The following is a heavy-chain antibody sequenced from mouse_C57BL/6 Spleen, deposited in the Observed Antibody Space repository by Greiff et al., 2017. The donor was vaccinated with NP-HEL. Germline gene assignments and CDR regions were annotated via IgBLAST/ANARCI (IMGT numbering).Heavy chain of an antibody. V-gene: IGHV5-16*01. J-gene: IGHJ2*01. Sequence: EVQLVESEGGLVQPGSSMKLSCTASGFTFSDYYMAWVRQVPEKGLEWVANINYDGSSTYYMDSLKSRFIISRDNAKNILYLQMSILKSEDTATYYCAIEGEGYYDYFDYWGQGTTLTVSS. CDR1: GFTFSDYY. D-gene: IGHD2-3*01. CDR3: AIEGEGYYDYFDY. CDR2: INYDGSST.